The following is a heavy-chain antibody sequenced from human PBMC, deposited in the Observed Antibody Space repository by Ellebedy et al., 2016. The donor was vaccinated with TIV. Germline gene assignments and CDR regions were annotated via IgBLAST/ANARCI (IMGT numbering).Heavy chain of an antibody. CDR1: GGSISSSSYH. V-gene: IGHV4-39*01. CDR3: ARQARSGAVAAPGRVDY. Sequence: SETLSLTCSVSGGSISSSSYHWGWIRQPPGKGLEWIGSIHYSGSTNYNPSLKSRLTFSVDTSKNQFSLKLSSVTAAGTAVYYCARQARSGAVAAPGRVDYWGQGTLVTVSS. CDR2: IHYSGST. D-gene: IGHD6-19*01. J-gene: IGHJ4*02.